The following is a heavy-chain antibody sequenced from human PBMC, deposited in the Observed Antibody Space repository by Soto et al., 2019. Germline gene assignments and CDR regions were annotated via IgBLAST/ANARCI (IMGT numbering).Heavy chain of an antibody. D-gene: IGHD3-22*01. J-gene: IGHJ4*02. CDR2: IYYSGST. CDR1: GGSISSGGYY. Sequence: QVQLQESGPGLVKPSQTLSLTCTVSGGSISSGGYYWSWIRQHPGKGLEWMGYIYYSGSTYYNPSLKRRVTISVDTSKNQFSLKLSSVTGADTAVYYCARGGGGENYYDSSGYEDYWGQGTLVTVSS. CDR3: ARGGGGENYYDSSGYEDY. V-gene: IGHV4-31*03.